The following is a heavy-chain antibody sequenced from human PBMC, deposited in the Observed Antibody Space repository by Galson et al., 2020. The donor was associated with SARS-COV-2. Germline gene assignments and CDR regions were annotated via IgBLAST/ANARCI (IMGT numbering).Heavy chain of an antibody. CDR1: RYTLTELS. J-gene: IGHJ5*02. Sequence: ASVKVSCKVSRYTLTELSMHWVRQAPGKGLEWMGGFDPEDGETIYAQKFQGRVTMTEDTSTDTAYMELSSLRSEDTAVYYCATGPPYCSGGSCYWFDPWGQGTLVTVSS. CDR2: FDPEDGET. V-gene: IGHV1-24*01. CDR3: ATGPPYCSGGSCYWFDP. D-gene: IGHD2-15*01.